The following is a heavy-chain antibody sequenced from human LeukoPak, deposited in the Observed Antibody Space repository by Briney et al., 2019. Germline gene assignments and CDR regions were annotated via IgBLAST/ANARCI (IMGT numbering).Heavy chain of an antibody. J-gene: IGHJ5*02. D-gene: IGHD2-21*02. CDR1: GFSFSGYA. Sequence: GRSLRLSCVASGFSFSGYAIHWVRQAPGKGLEWVALISYNGGRKEYADSVKGRFTISRDNSKNTLYLQMNSLRAEDTAVYYCAKDGRAHIVVVTAIPHFDPWGQGTLVTVSS. CDR3: AKDGRAHIVVVTAIPHFDP. CDR2: ISYNGGRK. V-gene: IGHV3-30*04.